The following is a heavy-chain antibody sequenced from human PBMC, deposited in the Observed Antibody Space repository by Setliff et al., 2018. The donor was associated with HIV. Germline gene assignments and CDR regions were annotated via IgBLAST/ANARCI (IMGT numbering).Heavy chain of an antibody. CDR2: VFPDDSDT. CDR3: ARSMGFKATTRLDF. V-gene: IGHV5-51*01. Sequence: GESLKISCQASGYSFTTLWIAWVRQMPGKGLEWMGMVFPDDSDTRYSPSFQGQVSMSADKSINTAYLQWSSLKAPDTAVYYCARSMGFKATTRLDFWGPGTLVTSPQ. CDR1: GYSFTTLW. D-gene: IGHD3-10*01. J-gene: IGHJ4*02.